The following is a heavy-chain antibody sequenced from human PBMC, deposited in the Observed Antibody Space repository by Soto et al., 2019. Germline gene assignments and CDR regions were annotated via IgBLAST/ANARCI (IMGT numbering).Heavy chain of an antibody. CDR2: ISSSGSTI. Sequence: GGSLRLSCAASGFTFSDYYMSWIRQAPGKGLEWVSYISSSGSTIYYADSVKGRFTISRGNAKNSLYLQMNSLRAEDTAVYYCASRHYDSSGYAEYFQHWGQGTLVTVSS. CDR3: ASRHYDSSGYAEYFQH. D-gene: IGHD3-22*01. V-gene: IGHV3-11*01. J-gene: IGHJ1*01. CDR1: GFTFSDYY.